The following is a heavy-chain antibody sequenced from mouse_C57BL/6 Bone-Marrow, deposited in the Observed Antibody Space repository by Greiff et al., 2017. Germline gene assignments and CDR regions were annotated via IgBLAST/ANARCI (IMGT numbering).Heavy chain of an antibody. D-gene: IGHD1-1*01. CDR2: IWRGGST. V-gene: IGHV2-5*01. CDR3: AKNWGYGSSYGYAMDY. Sequence: QVQLKESGPGLVQPSQSLSITCTVSGFSLTSYGVHWVRQSPGKGLAWLGVIWRGGSTDYNAAFMSRMSITKDNSKSQVFVKMNSLQADDTAIYYCAKNWGYGSSYGYAMDYWGQGTSVTVSS. CDR1: GFSLTSYG. J-gene: IGHJ4*01.